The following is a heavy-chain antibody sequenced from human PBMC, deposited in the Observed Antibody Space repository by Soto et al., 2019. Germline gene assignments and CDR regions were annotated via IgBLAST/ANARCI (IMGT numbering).Heavy chain of an antibody. V-gene: IGHV4-31*03. J-gene: IGHJ4*02. Sequence: QVQLQESGPGLVKPSQTLSLTCTVSGGSIRSGGYYWNWIRQHPGKGLEWIGYTYYSGSTYYNPSIRSRVTLSADTSENQFSLKLSSVTAADTAVYFCARGYRQSGDSSSWVFDYWGQGTLVNVSS. D-gene: IGHD6-13*01. CDR3: ARGYRQSGDSSSWVFDY. CDR1: GGSIRSGGYY. CDR2: TYYSGST.